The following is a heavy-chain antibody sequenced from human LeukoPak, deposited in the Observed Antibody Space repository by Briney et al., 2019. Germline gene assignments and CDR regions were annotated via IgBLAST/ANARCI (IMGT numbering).Heavy chain of an antibody. CDR1: GGTFSSYA. CDR3: ARVYYDSSGYPDAFDI. D-gene: IGHD3-22*01. CDR2: IIPIFGTA. V-gene: IGHV1-69*13. J-gene: IGHJ3*02. Sequence: SVKVSWKASGGTFSSYAISWVRQAPGQGLEWMGGIIPIFGTANYAQKFQGRVTITADESTSTAYMELSSLRSEDTAVYYCARVYYDSSGYPDAFDIWGQGTMVAVSS.